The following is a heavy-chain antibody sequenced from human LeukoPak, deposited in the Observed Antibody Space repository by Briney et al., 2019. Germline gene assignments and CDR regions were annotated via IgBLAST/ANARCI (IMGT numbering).Heavy chain of an antibody. J-gene: IGHJ6*03. V-gene: IGHV3-11*01. CDR3: ARTTEGGYSYGYFYYYYMDV. Sequence: GGSLRLSCAASGFTFSDNYMNWIRQAPGKGLEGVSYISSSCSTIYYADSVEGRFNISRDNAKNSLYLQMNNLRAEDTAVYYCARTTEGGYSYGYFYYYYMDVWGKGTTVAISS. CDR2: ISSSCSTI. D-gene: IGHD5-18*01. CDR1: GFTFSDNY.